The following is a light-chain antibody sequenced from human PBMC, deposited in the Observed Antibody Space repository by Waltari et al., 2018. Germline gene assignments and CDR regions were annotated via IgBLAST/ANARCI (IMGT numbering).Light chain of an antibody. V-gene: IGKV4-1*01. CDR1: QSVLFSSNNRNY. J-gene: IGKJ3*01. Sequence: DIVMTQSPDSLAVSLCVRATINCKSSQSVLFSSNNRNYLAWYQQKPRQSPKLVLYWASTRESGVPDRFSGSGSATDFTLTISSLQAEDVAVYYCQQYYSSPFTFGPGTKLEIK. CDR3: QQYYSSPFT. CDR2: WAS.